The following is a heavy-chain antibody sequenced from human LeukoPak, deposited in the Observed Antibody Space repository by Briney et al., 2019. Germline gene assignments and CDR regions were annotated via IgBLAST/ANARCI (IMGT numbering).Heavy chain of an antibody. V-gene: IGHV3-21*01. CDR1: GFTFSSYS. CDR3: ARALMGAFDI. D-gene: IGHD3-10*01. Sequence: GGSLRLSCAASGFTFSSYSMNWVRQAPGKGLEWVSSISSSSSYIYYADSVKDRFTISRDNAKNSLYLQMNSLRAEDTAVYYCARALMGAFDIWGQGTMVTVSS. CDR2: ISSSSSYI. J-gene: IGHJ3*02.